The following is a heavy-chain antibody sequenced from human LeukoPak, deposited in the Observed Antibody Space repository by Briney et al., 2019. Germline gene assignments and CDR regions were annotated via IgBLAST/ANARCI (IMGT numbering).Heavy chain of an antibody. CDR2: ISAYNGNT. Sequence: ASVKVSCKASGYTFTSYGISWVRQAPGQGLEWMGWISAYNGNTNYAQKFQGRVTMTTDTSTSTAYMELRSLRSDDTAVYCCARYSGVVAPGYGLDVWGQGTTVIVSS. D-gene: IGHD3-3*01. CDR1: GYTFTSYG. V-gene: IGHV1-18*01. J-gene: IGHJ6*02. CDR3: ARYSGVVAPGYGLDV.